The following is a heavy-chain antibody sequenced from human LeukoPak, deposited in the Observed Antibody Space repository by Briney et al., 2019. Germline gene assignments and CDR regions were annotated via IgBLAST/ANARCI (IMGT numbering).Heavy chain of an antibody. V-gene: IGHV4-34*01. J-gene: IGHJ4*02. D-gene: IGHD4-11*01. CDR1: GGSFSGYY. CDR2: INHSGST. Sequence: SETLSLTCAVYGGSFSGYYWSWIRQPPGKGLEWIGEINHSGSTNYNPSLKSRVTISVDTSKNQFSLKLSSVTAADTAVYYCASMAPFYSNYARNDYWGQGTLVTVSS. CDR3: ASMAPFYSNYARNDY.